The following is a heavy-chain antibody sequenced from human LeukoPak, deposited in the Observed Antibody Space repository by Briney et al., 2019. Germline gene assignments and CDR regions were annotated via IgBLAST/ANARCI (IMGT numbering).Heavy chain of an antibody. CDR1: EFMFSSNW. CDR3: AKEGRSLQTY. V-gene: IGHV3-7*03. CDR2: IKEDGTET. Sequence: GGSLRLSCAASEFMFSSNWMSWVRLAPGKGLEWVANIKEDGTETYYVDSVKGRFTISRDNAKNSLYLQMNSLRVEDTAVYYCAKEGRSLQTYWGQGTLVTVSS. J-gene: IGHJ4*02. D-gene: IGHD5-24*01.